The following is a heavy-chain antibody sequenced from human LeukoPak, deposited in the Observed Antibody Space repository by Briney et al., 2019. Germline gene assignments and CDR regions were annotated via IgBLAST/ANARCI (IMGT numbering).Heavy chain of an antibody. CDR2: MNPNSGNT. CDR3: ARGDCSSTSCYSLYSYGMDV. V-gene: IGHV1-8*01. Sequence: ASVKVSCKASGYTFTSYDINWVRQATGQGLEWMGWMNPNSGNTGYAQKFQGRVTMTRNTSISTAYMELSSLRSEDTAVYYCARGDCSSTSCYSLYSYGMDVWGQGTTVTVSS. CDR1: GYTFTSYD. J-gene: IGHJ6*02. D-gene: IGHD2-2*01.